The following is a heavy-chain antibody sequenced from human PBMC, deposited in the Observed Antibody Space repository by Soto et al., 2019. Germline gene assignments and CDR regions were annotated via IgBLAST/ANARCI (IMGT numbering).Heavy chain of an antibody. J-gene: IGHJ4*02. CDR2: FRGDGTGA. Sequence: GGSLRLSCAASGFTFSNYAMSWVRQAPGKGLEWVSAFRGDGTGAYYADSVKGRFTISRDNSRNTLFLQMNSLRAEDTAVYYCARDYYKYYDSSGYYRSPAYWGQGTLVTVSS. CDR3: ARDYYKYYDSSGYYRSPAY. D-gene: IGHD3-22*01. V-gene: IGHV3-23*01. CDR1: GFTFSNYA.